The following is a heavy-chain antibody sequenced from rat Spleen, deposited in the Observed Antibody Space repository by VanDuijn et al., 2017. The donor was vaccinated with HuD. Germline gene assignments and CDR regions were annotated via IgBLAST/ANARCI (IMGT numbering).Heavy chain of an antibody. Sequence: EVQLVESDGGLVQPGRSLKLSCAASGFIFSDFFMAWVRQAPTKGLEWVATISSDGRRNYYRDSVKGRFTISRDNAKSSLYLQMDSLRSEDTATYYCARHGYDGSYYYWDYWGQGVMVTVSS. CDR2: ISSDGRRN. J-gene: IGHJ2*01. CDR1: GFIFSDFF. V-gene: IGHV5-29*01. CDR3: ARHGYDGSYYYWDY. D-gene: IGHD1-12*02.